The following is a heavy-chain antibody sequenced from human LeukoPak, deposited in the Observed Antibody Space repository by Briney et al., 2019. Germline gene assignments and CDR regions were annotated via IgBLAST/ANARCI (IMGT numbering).Heavy chain of an antibody. V-gene: IGHV3-30*02. Sequence: GGFLRLSCAASGFTFNNYAMHWVRQAPGKGLEWVAFIRYDGSNKYYSDSVKGRFTISRDNSKNTLYLQMNSLIAEDTAVYYVANSHGDFASTETDYWGQGNLVTAPS. CDR1: GFTFNNYA. CDR2: IRYDGSNK. CDR3: ANSHGDFASTETDY. D-gene: IGHD2-21*02. J-gene: IGHJ4*02.